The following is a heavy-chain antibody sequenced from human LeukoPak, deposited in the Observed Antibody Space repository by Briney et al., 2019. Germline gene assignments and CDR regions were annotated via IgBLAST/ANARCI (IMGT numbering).Heavy chain of an antibody. D-gene: IGHD4-23*01. CDR3: ARVADDYGGNFDPPFDY. J-gene: IGHJ4*02. CDR2: IIPIFGTA. Sequence: GSSVKVSCKASGGTFSSYAISWVRQAPGQGLEWMGGIIPIFGTANYAQKFQGRVTITADESTSTAYMELSSLRSEDTAVYYCARVADDYGGNFDPPFDYWGQGTLVTVSS. V-gene: IGHV1-69*01. CDR1: GGTFSSYA.